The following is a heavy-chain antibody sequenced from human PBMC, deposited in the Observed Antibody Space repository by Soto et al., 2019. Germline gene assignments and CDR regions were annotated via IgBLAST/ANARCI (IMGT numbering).Heavy chain of an antibody. J-gene: IGHJ1*01. CDR2: ISYDGSNK. D-gene: IGHD2-15*01. CDR3: AKTGLGYCSGGSCPEYLQH. V-gene: IGHV3-30*18. Sequence: GGSLRLSCAASGFTFSSYGMHWVRQAPGKGLEWVAVISYDGSNKYYADSVKGRFTISRDNSKNTLYLQMNSLRAEDTAVYYCAKTGLGYCSGGSCPEYLQHSGQGTLVTVYS. CDR1: GFTFSSYG.